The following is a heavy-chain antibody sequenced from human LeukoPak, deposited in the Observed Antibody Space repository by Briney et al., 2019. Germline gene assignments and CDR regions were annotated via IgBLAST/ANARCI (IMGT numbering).Heavy chain of an antibody. CDR3: ARAPVLRFLEWLHDNWFDP. J-gene: IGHJ5*02. Sequence: GASVKVSCKASGYTFTSYDINWVRQATGQGLEWMGWMNPNSGNTGYAQEFQGRVTMTRNTSISTAYMELSSLRSEDTAVYYCARAPVLRFLEWLHDNWFDPWGQGTLVTVSS. V-gene: IGHV1-8*01. CDR2: MNPNSGNT. CDR1: GYTFTSYD. D-gene: IGHD3-3*01.